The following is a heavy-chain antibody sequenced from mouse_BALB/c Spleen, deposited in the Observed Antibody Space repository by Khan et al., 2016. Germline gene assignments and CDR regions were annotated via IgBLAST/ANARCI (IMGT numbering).Heavy chain of an antibody. D-gene: IGHD4-1*01. Sequence: EVKLEESGGGLVQPGGSMKLSCVASGFPFSNYWMHWVRQSPEKGLEWVAEIRLKSNNYATHYAESVKGRFTISRDDSKSSVYLQMNNLRAEDTGIYYCTINWDGFAYWGQGTLVTVSA. CDR3: TINWDGFAY. CDR2: IRLKSNNYAT. CDR1: GFPFSNYW. V-gene: IGHV6-6*02. J-gene: IGHJ3*01.